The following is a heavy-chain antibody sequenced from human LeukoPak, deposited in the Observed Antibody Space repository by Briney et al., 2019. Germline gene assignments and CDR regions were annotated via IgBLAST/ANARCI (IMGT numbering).Heavy chain of an antibody. CDR1: GYTFTGYY. CDR3: ARDGMPSGGSSSWLDV. J-gene: IGHJ6*02. V-gene: IGHV1-3*01. Sequence: ASVKVSCKASGYTFTGYYMHWVRQAPGQRLEWMGWINAGNGNTKYSQKFQGRVTITRDTSASTAYMELSSLRSEDTAVYYCARDGMPSGGSSSWLDVWGQGTTVTVSS. D-gene: IGHD6-13*01. CDR2: INAGNGNT.